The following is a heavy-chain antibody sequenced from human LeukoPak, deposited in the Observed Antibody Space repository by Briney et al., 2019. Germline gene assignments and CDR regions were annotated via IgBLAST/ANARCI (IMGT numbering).Heavy chain of an antibody. CDR3: AKTIPYWYFDL. CDR2: IGGDGGTT. V-gene: IGHV3-23*01. Sequence: GGSLRLSCAASGFTFRTYDLTWVRQAPGKGLEWVSAIGGDGGTTYADSVKDRFTISRDNSKNTLYLQMNSLRSEDTAIYFCAKTIPYWYFDLWGRGTLVTVSS. J-gene: IGHJ2*01. D-gene: IGHD5-24*01. CDR1: GFTFRTYD.